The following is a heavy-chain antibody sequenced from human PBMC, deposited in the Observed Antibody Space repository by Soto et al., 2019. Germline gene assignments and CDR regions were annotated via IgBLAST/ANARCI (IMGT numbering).Heavy chain of an antibody. CDR3: ARRGVEGGGWRYFDL. CDR2: IYSSGST. J-gene: IGHJ2*01. D-gene: IGHD6-19*01. V-gene: IGHV4-39*01. CDR1: GGSISGGSSY. Sequence: SETLSPPCTVSGGSISGGSSYWGWIRQPPFKGLERIASIYSSGSTYYNMSLKSRVTISVDASKNQFSLMVTSVTAADTAVYFCARRGVEGGGWRYFDLGDRGSLETISS.